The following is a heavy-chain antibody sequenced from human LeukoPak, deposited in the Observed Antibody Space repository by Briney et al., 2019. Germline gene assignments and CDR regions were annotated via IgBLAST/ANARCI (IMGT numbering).Heavy chain of an antibody. CDR1: GYTFTSYY. V-gene: IGHV1-46*01. Sequence: ASVKVSCKAAGYTFTSYYIHWVRQAPGQGLKWMGIINPSGGSPSYAQKLQGRVTMTRDTSTSTVYMELSSLRSEDTAVYYCARVSVGATYFRAFDIWGQGTMVTVSS. CDR2: INPSGGSP. J-gene: IGHJ3*02. CDR3: ARVSVGATYFRAFDI. D-gene: IGHD1-26*01.